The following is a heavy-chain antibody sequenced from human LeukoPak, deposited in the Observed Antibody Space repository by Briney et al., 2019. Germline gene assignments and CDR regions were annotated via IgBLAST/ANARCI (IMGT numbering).Heavy chain of an antibody. CDR2: ISAYNGNT. CDR1: GYTFTSYG. J-gene: IGHJ4*02. V-gene: IGHV1-18*01. D-gene: IGHD2-2*02. Sequence: GASVKVSCKASGYTFTSYGISWVRQAPGQGLEWMGWISAYNGNTNYAQKFQGRVTMTRDTSTSTVYMELSSLRSEDTAVYYCASPWPNCSSTSCYIVYWGQGTLVTVSS. CDR3: ASPWPNCSSTSCYIVY.